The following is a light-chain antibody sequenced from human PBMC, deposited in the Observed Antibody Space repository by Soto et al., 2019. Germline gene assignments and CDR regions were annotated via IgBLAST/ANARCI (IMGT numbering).Light chain of an antibody. Sequence: QSALTQPASVSGSPGQSTTISCSGTSSDIGGYNSVSWYQQHPGTAPKLMIYDVTYRPSGISTRFSGSKSGNTASLTISGLRTDDEADYFCRSFSTYNARVFGGGTKLTVL. CDR1: SSDIGGYNS. V-gene: IGLV2-14*01. CDR2: DVT. CDR3: RSFSTYNARV. J-gene: IGLJ2*01.